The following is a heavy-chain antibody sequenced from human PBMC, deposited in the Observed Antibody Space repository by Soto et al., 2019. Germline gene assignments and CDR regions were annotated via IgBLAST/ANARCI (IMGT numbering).Heavy chain of an antibody. Sequence: QLQLQESGPGLVKPSETLALTCTISGGSITSSAHYWGWIRQPPGKGLEWIGSIYYSGSTYYNPSLQSRVAISADTSKSQFSLRLSSVTAADTAVYYCGRPSYDRTGYHGAFDVWGQGTMVTVSS. CDR1: GGSITSSAHY. CDR2: IYYSGST. V-gene: IGHV4-39*01. CDR3: GRPSYDRTGYHGAFDV. D-gene: IGHD3-22*01. J-gene: IGHJ3*01.